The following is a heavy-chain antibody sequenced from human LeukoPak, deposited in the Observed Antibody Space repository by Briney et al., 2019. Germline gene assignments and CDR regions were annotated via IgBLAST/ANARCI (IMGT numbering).Heavy chain of an antibody. Sequence: GESLKITCKGSGYSFTSYWISWMRQMPGKGLGWMGRIDPSDSYTNYSPSFQGHVTISADKSISTAYLQWSSLKASDTAMYYCARHSSGGTYYYYGMDVWGKGTTVTVSS. V-gene: IGHV5-10-1*01. CDR2: IDPSDSYT. J-gene: IGHJ6*04. CDR1: GYSFTSYW. D-gene: IGHD2-15*01. CDR3: ARHSSGGTYYYYGMDV.